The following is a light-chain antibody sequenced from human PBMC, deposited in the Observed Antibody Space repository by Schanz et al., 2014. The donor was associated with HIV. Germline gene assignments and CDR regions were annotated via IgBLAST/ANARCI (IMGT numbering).Light chain of an antibody. Sequence: EIVLTQSPGTLSLSPGERATLSCRASQSVNSNFLGWYQQKPGQAPRLLIYGASSRATGIPDRFSGSGSGTDFTLTISRLEPDDFATYYCQQTYNYPRTFGQGTKLEIK. CDR1: QSVNSNF. V-gene: IGKV3-20*01. CDR2: GAS. J-gene: IGKJ2*01. CDR3: QQTYNYPRT.